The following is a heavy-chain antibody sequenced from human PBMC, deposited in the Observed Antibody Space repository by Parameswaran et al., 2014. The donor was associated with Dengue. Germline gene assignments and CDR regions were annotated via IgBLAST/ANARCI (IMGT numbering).Heavy chain of an antibody. V-gene: IGHV4-34*01. D-gene: IGHD1-26*01. Sequence: WIRQPPGKGLEWIGEINHSGSTNYNPSLKSRVTISVDTSKNQFSLKLSSVTAADTAVYYCARGRSPDYWGQGTLVTVSS. J-gene: IGHJ4*02. CDR3: ARGRSPDY. CDR2: INHSGST.